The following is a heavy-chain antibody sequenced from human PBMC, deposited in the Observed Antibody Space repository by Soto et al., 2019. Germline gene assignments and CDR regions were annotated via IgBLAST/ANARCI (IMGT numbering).Heavy chain of an antibody. CDR2: IWYDGSNK. D-gene: IGHD5-12*01. Sequence: GGSLRLSCAASGFTFSSYGMHWVRQAPGKGLEWVAVIWYDGSNKYYADSVKGRFTISRDNSKNTLYLQMNSLRAEGTAVYYCARGPLLWLQFPNQFDYWGQGTLVTVSS. CDR1: GFTFSSYG. J-gene: IGHJ4*02. CDR3: ARGPLLWLQFPNQFDY. V-gene: IGHV3-33*01.